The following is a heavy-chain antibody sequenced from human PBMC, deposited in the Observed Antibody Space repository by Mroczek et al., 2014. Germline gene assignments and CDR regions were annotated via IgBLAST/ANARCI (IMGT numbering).Heavy chain of an antibody. CDR3: ATSSSRSFENDY. CDR2: ISWNSGSI. V-gene: IGHV3-9*01. Sequence: VQLQQSGGGLVQPGRSLRLSCAASGFTFDDYAMHWVRQAPGKGLEWVSGISWNSGSIGYADSVKGRFTISRDNAKNSLYLQMNSLRAEDTALYYCATSSSRSFENDYWGQGTLVTVSS. CDR1: GFTFDDYA. D-gene: IGHD6-6*01. J-gene: IGHJ4*02.